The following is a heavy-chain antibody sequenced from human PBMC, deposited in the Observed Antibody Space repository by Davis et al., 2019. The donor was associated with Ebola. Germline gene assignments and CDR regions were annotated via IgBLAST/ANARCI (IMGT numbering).Heavy chain of an antibody. CDR3: ARDPSHDYGDYVGGWFDP. CDR2: IKNDGSEK. D-gene: IGHD4-17*01. Sequence: GGSLRLSCVASGFTFSGSWMSWVRQAPGKGLEWVANIKNDGSEKNYVDSVKGRFTISRDNAKNSLYLQMNSLRAEDTAVYYCARDPSHDYGDYVGGWFDPWGQGTLVTVSS. CDR1: GFTFSGSW. J-gene: IGHJ5*02. V-gene: IGHV3-7*01.